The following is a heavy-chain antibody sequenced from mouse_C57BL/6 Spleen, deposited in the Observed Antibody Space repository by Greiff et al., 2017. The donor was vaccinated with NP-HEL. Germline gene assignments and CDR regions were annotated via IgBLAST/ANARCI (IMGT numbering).Heavy chain of an antibody. CDR1: GYTFTSYD. J-gene: IGHJ4*01. CDR3: ARGRWDY. CDR2: ISPRAGST. Sequence: QVQLKQSGPELVQPGASVKLSCKASGYTFTSYDINWVKQTPGQGLEWIAWISPRAGSTKYNEKFNGKATLTVDTSSSTAYMELHSLTSEDSAVYFCARGRWDYWGQGPSVSVSS. V-gene: IGHV1-85*01.